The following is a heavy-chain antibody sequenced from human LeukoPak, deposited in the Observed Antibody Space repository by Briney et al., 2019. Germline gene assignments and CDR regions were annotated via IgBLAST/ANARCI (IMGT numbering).Heavy chain of an antibody. V-gene: IGHV3-53*01. Sequence: GGSLRLSCAASGFTVSSNFMSWVRQAPGKGLEWVSVIYGGGSTYYADSVKGRFTISRDTYKNTLYLQMNSLRAEDTAVYYCAADPSVYNWNSAFDYWGQGTLVTVSS. CDR2: IYGGGST. CDR3: AADPSVYNWNSAFDY. CDR1: GFTVSSNF. J-gene: IGHJ4*02. D-gene: IGHD1-7*01.